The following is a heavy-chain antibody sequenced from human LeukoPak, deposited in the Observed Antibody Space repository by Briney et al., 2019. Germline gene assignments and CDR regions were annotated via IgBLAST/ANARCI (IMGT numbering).Heavy chain of an antibody. J-gene: IGHJ4*02. CDR1: GDSISNHY. Sequence: ASETLSLTCTVSGDSISNHYWSCIRQPPGQGLVWIGDIFYSGNTHYNPSLKSRVTMSVDTSKNQFSLRLSSVTPADTAVYCCARDRGEGIVGTFDYWGQGTLVTVSS. CDR3: ARDRGEGIVGTFDY. CDR2: IFYSGNT. D-gene: IGHD1-26*01. V-gene: IGHV4-59*11.